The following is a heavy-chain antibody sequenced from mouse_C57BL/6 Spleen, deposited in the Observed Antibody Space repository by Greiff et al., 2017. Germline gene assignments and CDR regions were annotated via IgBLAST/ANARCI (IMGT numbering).Heavy chain of an antibody. J-gene: IGHJ2*01. Sequence: VQLQQPGAELVKPGASVKMSCKASGYTFTSYWITWVKQRPGQGLEWIGDIYPGSGSTNYNEKFKSKATLTVDTSSSTAYMQLSSLTSEDSAVYYCARDGGFTTAESFDYWGQGTTLTVSS. CDR1: GYTFTSYW. D-gene: IGHD1-2*01. CDR3: ARDGGFTTAESFDY. CDR2: IYPGSGST. V-gene: IGHV1-55*01.